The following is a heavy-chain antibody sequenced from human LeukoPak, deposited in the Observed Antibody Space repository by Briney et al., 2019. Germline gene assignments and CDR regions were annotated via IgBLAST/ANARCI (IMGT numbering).Heavy chain of an antibody. CDR2: SDSGGST. CDR3: AKDRSGSTH. J-gene: IGHJ4*02. V-gene: IGHV3-23*01. Sequence: PGGSLRLSCAASGFTFSSDAMSWVRQAPGKGLEWASTSDSGGSTYYADSVKGRFTISRDNSKNTLYLQMNSLRAEDTAVYYCAKDRSGSTHWGQGSLVTVSS. CDR1: GFTFSSDA. D-gene: IGHD1-26*01.